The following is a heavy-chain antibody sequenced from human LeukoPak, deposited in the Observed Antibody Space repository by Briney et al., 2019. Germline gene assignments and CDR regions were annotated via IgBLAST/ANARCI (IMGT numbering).Heavy chain of an antibody. Sequence: SETLSLTCTVSGYFISSGYYWGWIRQPPGKGLQWIGSIHHSGSTYYNPSLKSRVTISVGTSKNQFSLKLSCVTAADTAVYYCARTSSSGLVGGYYFDYWGQGTLVTVSS. D-gene: IGHD6-19*01. J-gene: IGHJ4*02. CDR2: IHHSGST. V-gene: IGHV4-38-2*02. CDR3: ARTSSSGLVGGYYFDY. CDR1: GYFISSGYY.